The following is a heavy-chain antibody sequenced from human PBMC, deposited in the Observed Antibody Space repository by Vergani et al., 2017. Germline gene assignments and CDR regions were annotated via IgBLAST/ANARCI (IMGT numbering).Heavy chain of an antibody. CDR2: IIPILGIA. J-gene: IGHJ3*02. CDR3: ARDGTETDAFDI. CDR1: GGTFSSYT. D-gene: IGHD1-1*01. V-gene: IGHV1-69*08. Sequence: QVQLVQSGAEVKKPGSSVKVSCKASGGTFSSYTISWVRQAPGQGLEWMGRIIPILGIANYAQKFQGRVTITADKSTSTAYMELSSLRSEDTAVYYCARDGTETDAFDIWSQETMVTVSS.